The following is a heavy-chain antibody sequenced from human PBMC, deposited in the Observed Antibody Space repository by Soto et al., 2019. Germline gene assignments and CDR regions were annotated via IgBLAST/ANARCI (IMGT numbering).Heavy chain of an antibody. CDR1: GFTFSSSA. Sequence: EVQLLESGGGLVQPGGSLRLSCAASGFTFSSSAMSWVRQAPGKGLEWVAAISGSGGSTYYADSVKGRFTISRDNSKNPLYLQMNSLRAEDTAVYYCARGIVVVVAATSAFDIWGQGTMVTVSS. CDR3: ARGIVVVVAATSAFDI. J-gene: IGHJ3*02. CDR2: ISGSGGST. V-gene: IGHV3-23*01. D-gene: IGHD2-15*01.